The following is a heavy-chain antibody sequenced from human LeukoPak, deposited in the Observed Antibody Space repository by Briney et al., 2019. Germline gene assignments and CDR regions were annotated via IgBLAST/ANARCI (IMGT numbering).Heavy chain of an antibody. J-gene: IGHJ6*02. V-gene: IGHV4-34*01. CDR2: INHSGST. CDR1: GGSFSGYY. D-gene: IGHD3-10*01. Sequence: SETLSLTCAVYGGSFSGYYWSWIRQPPGKGLEWIGEINHSGSTNYNPSLKSRVTISVDTSKNQFSLKLSSVTAADTAVYYCARACVRGVRAPGVWGQGTTVTVSS. CDR3: ARACVRGVRAPGV.